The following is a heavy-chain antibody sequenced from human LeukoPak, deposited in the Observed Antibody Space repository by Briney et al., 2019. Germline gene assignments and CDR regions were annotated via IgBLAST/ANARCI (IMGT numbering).Heavy chain of an antibody. J-gene: IGHJ4*02. CDR2: IYYSGST. Sequence: SETLSLTCTVSGGSISSYYWSWIRQPPGKGLKWIGYIYYSGSTNYNPSLKSRVTISVDTSRNQFSLKLSSVTAADTAVYYCAREYCSGGSCYPDYWGQGTLVTVSS. CDR3: AREYCSGGSCYPDY. D-gene: IGHD2-15*01. V-gene: IGHV4-59*01. CDR1: GGSISSYY.